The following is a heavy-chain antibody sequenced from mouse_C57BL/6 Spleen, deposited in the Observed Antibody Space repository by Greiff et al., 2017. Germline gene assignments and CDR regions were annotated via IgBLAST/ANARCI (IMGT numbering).Heavy chain of an antibody. CDR3: ARLNSNYEAY. V-gene: IGHV1-64*01. J-gene: IGHJ3*01. CDR2: IHPNSGST. D-gene: IGHD2-5*01. CDR1: GYTFTSYW. Sequence: VQLQQPGAELVKPGASVKLSCKASGYTFTSYWMHWVKQRPGQGLEWIGMIHPNSGSTNYNEKFKSKATLTVDKSSSTAYMQLSRLTSDDSAVYYCARLNSNYEAYWGQGTLVTVSA.